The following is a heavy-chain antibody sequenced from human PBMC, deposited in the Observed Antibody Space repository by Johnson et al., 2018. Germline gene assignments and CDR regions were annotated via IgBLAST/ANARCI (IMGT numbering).Heavy chain of an antibody. J-gene: IGHJ6*03. CDR3: ARDLSSSYYYYMDV. CDR2: IDYSWNT. Sequence: QVQLQESGPGLEKXSETLSLXCNVSGGSISSSTYYWGWIRQPPGKGLEWIGSIDYSWNTYYNPSLKSRVTISVDTSKNQFSLKLSPVTAADTAIYYCARDLSSSYYYYMDVWGKGTTVTVSS. D-gene: IGHD6-6*01. V-gene: IGHV4-39*07. CDR1: GGSISSSTYY.